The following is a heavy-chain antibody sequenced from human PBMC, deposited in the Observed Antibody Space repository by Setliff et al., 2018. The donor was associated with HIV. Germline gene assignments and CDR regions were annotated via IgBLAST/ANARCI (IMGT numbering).Heavy chain of an antibody. Sequence: PSETLSLTCAVSGYSFSSGYYWGWIRQPPGKGLEWIGSIYHSGNTYYNPSLKSRVTMSLDTSKNQFSLKLNSVTAADTAVYYCATIAAAGLDAFDIWGQGTMVTVSS. CDR3: ATIAAAGLDAFDI. D-gene: IGHD6-13*01. J-gene: IGHJ3*02. CDR1: GYSFSSGYY. V-gene: IGHV4-38-2*01. CDR2: IYHSGNT.